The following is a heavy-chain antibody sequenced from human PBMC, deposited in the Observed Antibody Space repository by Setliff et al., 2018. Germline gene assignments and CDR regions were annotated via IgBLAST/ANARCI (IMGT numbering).Heavy chain of an antibody. CDR1: GYSFSKYW. CDR2: IDPADSDT. V-gene: IGHV5-51*01. J-gene: IGHJ6*03. Sequence: GESLKISCKAAGYSFSKYWIGWVRQLPGKGLEWMGIIDPADSDTTYSPSFQGQVTISADKSIGTAYLQWSSLKASDTAIYYCARRGWGSSSGDCYSPKGCYYYYMDVWGKGTTVTVS. D-gene: IGHD2-21*02. CDR3: ARRGWGSSSGDCYSPKGCYYYYMDV.